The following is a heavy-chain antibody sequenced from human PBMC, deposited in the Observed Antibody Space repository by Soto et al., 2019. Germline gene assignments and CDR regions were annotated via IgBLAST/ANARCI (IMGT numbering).Heavy chain of an antibody. J-gene: IGHJ6*02. D-gene: IGHD2-2*01. CDR2: ISWNSGSI. CDR3: AKDIRDIVVVPAAIAHYFGMDD. CDR1: GFTFDDYA. Sequence: GGSLRLSCAASGFTFDDYAMHWVRQAPGKGLEWVSGISWNSGSIGYADSVKGRFTISRDNAKNSLYLQMNSLRAEDTALYYWAKDIRDIVVVPAAIAHYFGMDDWGQGTTVTVSS. V-gene: IGHV3-9*01.